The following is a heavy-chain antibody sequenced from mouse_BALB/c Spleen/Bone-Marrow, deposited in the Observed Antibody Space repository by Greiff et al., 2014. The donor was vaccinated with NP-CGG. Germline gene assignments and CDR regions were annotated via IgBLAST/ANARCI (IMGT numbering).Heavy chain of an antibody. J-gene: IGHJ1*01. CDR3: ARSPGYWYFDV. Sequence: VKLMESGAELVRPGVSVKLSCKASGYTFTTYWMHWIKQRPEQGLERIGEINPSNGGTNYNEKFKSKATLTVDKSSSTAYMQLSSLTSEDPAVYYCARSPGYWYFDVWGAGTTVTVSS. CDR2: INPSNGGT. CDR1: GYTFTTYW. V-gene: IGHV1S81*02.